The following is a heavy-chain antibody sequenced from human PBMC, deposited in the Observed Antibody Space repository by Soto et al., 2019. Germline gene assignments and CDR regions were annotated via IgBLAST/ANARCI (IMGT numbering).Heavy chain of an antibody. V-gene: IGHV4-30-4*01. CDR2: IYYSGST. J-gene: IGHJ4*02. CDR1: GGSISSGDYY. CDR3: ARVFGDSSGYYYSAYYFDY. D-gene: IGHD3-22*01. Sequence: SETLSLTCTVSGGSISSGDYYWSWIRQPPGKGLEWIGYIYYSGSTYYNPSLKSRVTISVDTSKNQFSLKLSSVTAADTAVYYCARVFGDSSGYYYSAYYFDYWGQGTLVTVS.